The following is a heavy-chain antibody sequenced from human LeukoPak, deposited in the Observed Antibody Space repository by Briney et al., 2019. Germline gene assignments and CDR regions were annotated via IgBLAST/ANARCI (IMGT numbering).Heavy chain of an antibody. Sequence: PSETLALTCTVSGGSISSYYWSWIRQPPGKGLEWIGYIYTSGSTNYNPSLKSRVTISVDTSKNQFSLKLSSVTAADTAVYYCARHNWNYVFDYWGQGTLVTVSS. J-gene: IGHJ4*02. D-gene: IGHD1-7*01. V-gene: IGHV4-4*09. CDR2: IYTSGST. CDR3: ARHNWNYVFDY. CDR1: GGSISSYY.